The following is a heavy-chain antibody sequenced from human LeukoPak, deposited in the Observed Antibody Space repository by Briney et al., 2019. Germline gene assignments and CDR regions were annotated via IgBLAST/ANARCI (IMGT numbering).Heavy chain of an antibody. J-gene: IGHJ4*02. CDR2: INQDGSDQ. CDR3: ARHGAYSFDS. CDR1: GFAFSSYW. V-gene: IGHV3-7*01. Sequence: GGSLRLSCAASGFAFSSYWMGWVRQAPGKGLEWVANINQDGSDQYYVDSVKGRFTISGDNAKISLFLQMNSLRAEDTAVYYCARHGAYSFDSWGQGTLVTVPS. D-gene: IGHD4-17*01.